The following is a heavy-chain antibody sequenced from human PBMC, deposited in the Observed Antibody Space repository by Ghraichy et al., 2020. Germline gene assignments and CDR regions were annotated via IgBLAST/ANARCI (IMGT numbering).Heavy chain of an antibody. J-gene: IGHJ4*02. CDR2: IKSKTDGGTT. CDR3: TTLYYDILTGYYYYFDY. D-gene: IGHD3-9*01. CDR1: GFPFSNAW. Sequence: GRSLRLSCAASGFPFSNAWMSWVRQAPGKGLEWVGRIKSKTDGGTTDYAAPVKGRFTISRDDSKNTLYLQMNSLKTEDTAVYYCTTLYYDILTGYYYYFDYWGQGTLVTVSS. V-gene: IGHV3-15*01.